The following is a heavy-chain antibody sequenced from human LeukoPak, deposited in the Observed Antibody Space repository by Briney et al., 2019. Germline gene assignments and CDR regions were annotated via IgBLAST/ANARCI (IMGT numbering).Heavy chain of an antibody. J-gene: IGHJ6*02. CDR3: ARDNSYGSATFYYYYAMDV. V-gene: IGHV4-34*01. Sequence: PSETLSLTCAVYGESFSRYYWSWIRQPPGKGLEWIGEINRSGSTNYNPSLKSRVTISVDTSKNQFSLRLSSVTAADTAVYYCARDNSYGSATFYYYYAMDVWGQGTTVTVSS. CDR2: INRSGST. CDR1: GESFSRYY. D-gene: IGHD3-10*01.